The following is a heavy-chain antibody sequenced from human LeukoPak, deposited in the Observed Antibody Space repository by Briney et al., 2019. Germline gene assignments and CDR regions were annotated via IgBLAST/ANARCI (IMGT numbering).Heavy chain of an antibody. D-gene: IGHD1-14*01. CDR2: IYYSGNT. Sequence: PSETLSLTCTVSGGSISTSRYYWGWIRQPPGKGLEWIGSIYYSGNTYYNPSLKSRVTISLDTSKNQFSLKLSSVTAADTAVYYCARNEDIVVAGTWGQGTLVTVSS. CDR3: ARNEDIVVAGT. V-gene: IGHV4-39*01. CDR1: GGSISTSRYY. J-gene: IGHJ5*02.